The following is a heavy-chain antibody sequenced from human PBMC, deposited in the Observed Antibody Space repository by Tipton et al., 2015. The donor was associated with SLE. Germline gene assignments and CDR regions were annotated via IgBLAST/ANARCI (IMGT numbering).Heavy chain of an antibody. J-gene: IGHJ5*02. D-gene: IGHD2-2*01. V-gene: IGHV3-74*01. CDR3: AKESVVAGFDP. CDR1: GFIFSNYL. CDR2: VNSDGTST. Sequence: SLRLSCAASGFIFSNYLMHWVRQVPGKGLVWVSRVNSDGTSTTYADSVKGRFTISRDNAKNTLYLQMNSLRAEDTAVYYCAKESVVAGFDPWGQGTLVTVSS.